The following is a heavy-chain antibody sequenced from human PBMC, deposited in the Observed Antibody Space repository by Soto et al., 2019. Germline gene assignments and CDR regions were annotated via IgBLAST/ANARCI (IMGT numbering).Heavy chain of an antibody. CDR2: IIPIFGTA. Sequence: SVKVSCKASGGTFSSYAISWVRQAPGQGLEWMGGIIPIFGTANYAQKFQGRVTITADESTSTAYMELSSLRSEDTAVYYCARDLPLRVIVVTIIGCHRYYYDGMAVWGQGTTVTVSS. CDR3: ARDLPLRVIVVTIIGCHRYYYDGMAV. J-gene: IGHJ6*01. D-gene: IGHD5-12*01. CDR1: GGTFSSYA. V-gene: IGHV1-69*13.